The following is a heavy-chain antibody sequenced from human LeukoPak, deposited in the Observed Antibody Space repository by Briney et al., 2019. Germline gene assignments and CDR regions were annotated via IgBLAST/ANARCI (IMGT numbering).Heavy chain of an antibody. CDR2: MNPNSGNT. CDR3: TRGSSGRRDN. Sequence: RASVKVSCKASGYTFTSCDINWVRQATGQALEWMGWMNPNSGNTGYGQSFQGRITMTRDISIGTAYMELSNLTSEDTAIYYCTRGSSGRRDNWGQGTLVTVSA. J-gene: IGHJ4*02. D-gene: IGHD6-19*01. V-gene: IGHV1-8*01. CDR1: GYTFTSCD.